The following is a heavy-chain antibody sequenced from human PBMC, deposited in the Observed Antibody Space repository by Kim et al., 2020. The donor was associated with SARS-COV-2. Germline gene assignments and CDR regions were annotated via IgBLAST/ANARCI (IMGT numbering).Heavy chain of an antibody. CDR3: ARGLDY. Sequence: NRDVNNYAQKFQGRVTMTRDTSISTAYMEVSSLRSDDTAVYYCARGLDYWGQGTLVTVSS. CDR2: NRDVN. V-gene: IGHV1-2*02. J-gene: IGHJ4*02.